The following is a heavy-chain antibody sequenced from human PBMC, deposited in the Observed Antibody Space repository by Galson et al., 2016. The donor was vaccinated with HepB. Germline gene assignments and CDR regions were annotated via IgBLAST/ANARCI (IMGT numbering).Heavy chain of an antibody. V-gene: IGHV3-33*08. J-gene: IGHJ5*02. CDR3: ARQVFGVVIPSFDP. Sequence: SLRLSCAASGFTFSSFAMHWVRQAPGKGLEWVALIRSDGSNEYYADSVKGRFTISRDNSKNTVYLQMNSLRAEDTAVYYCARQVFGVVIPSFDPWGQGTLVTVS. CDR1: GFTFSSFA. D-gene: IGHD3-3*01. CDR2: IRSDGSNE.